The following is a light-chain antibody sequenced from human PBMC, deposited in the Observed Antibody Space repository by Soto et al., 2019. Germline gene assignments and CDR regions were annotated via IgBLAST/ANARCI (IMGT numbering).Light chain of an antibody. Sequence: EIVLTQSPATLSLSPGERATLSCRASQSVSSYLAWYQQKPGQAPRLLIYDASNRATGIPARFSGSGPGTDFTLTISSLEPEDFAVYYCQQQDTFGPGTKVDIK. J-gene: IGKJ3*01. CDR1: QSVSSY. V-gene: IGKV3D-11*02. CDR2: DAS. CDR3: QQQDT.